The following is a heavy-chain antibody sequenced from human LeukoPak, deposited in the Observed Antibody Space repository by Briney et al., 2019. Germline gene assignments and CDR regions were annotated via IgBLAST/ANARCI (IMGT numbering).Heavy chain of an antibody. CDR3: ARQSYYDSSGSWGRYWFDP. Sequence: GESLKISCKGSGYSFTNYWIGWVRQMPGKGLEWMGNIYPGDSDTRYSPSFQGQVTISADKSISTAYQQWSSLKASDTAMYYCARQSYYDSSGSWGRYWFDPWGQGTLVTVSS. J-gene: IGHJ5*02. D-gene: IGHD3-22*01. CDR2: IYPGDSDT. V-gene: IGHV5-51*01. CDR1: GYSFTNYW.